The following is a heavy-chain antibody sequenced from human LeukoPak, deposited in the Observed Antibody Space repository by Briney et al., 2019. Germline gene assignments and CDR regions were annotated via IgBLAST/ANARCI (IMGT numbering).Heavy chain of an antibody. CDR1: GGSISSYY. CDR3: AREGYYDILTGYYGFDY. D-gene: IGHD3-9*01. V-gene: IGHV4-59*01. CDR2: IYYSGST. Sequence: SETLSLTCTVSGGSISSYYWSWIRQPPGKGLEWIGYIYYSGSTNYNPSLKSRVTISVDTSKNQFSLKLSSVTAADTAVYYCAREGYYDILTGYYGFDYWGQGTLVTVSS. J-gene: IGHJ4*02.